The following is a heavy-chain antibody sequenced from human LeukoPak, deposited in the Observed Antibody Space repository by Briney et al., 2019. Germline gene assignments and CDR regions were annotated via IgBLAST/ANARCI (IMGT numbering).Heavy chain of an antibody. D-gene: IGHD1-7*01. J-gene: IGHJ4*02. CDR1: GGSISSGSYY. V-gene: IGHV4-61*02. Sequence: SETLSLTCTVSGGSISSGSYYWSWIRQPAGKGLEWIGRIYTSGSTNYNPSLMSRVTISVDTSKNQFSLKLSSVTAADTAVYFCARDGSGNYYWGQGTLVTVSS. CDR3: ARDGSGNYY. CDR2: IYTSGST.